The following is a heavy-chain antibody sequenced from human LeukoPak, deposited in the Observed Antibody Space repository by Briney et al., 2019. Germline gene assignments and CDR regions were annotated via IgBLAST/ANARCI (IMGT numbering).Heavy chain of an antibody. Sequence: PGRSLRLSCTASGFTFSSYSMHWVRQAPGKGLEWVALISYDGDNQYYADSVKGRFTISRDTSKNTLYLQMSSLKTEDTAVYYCTTAPYIWGSYRLNYWGQGTLVTVSS. D-gene: IGHD3-16*02. CDR2: ISYDGDNQ. CDR1: GFTFSSYS. CDR3: TTAPYIWGSYRLNY. J-gene: IGHJ4*02. V-gene: IGHV3-30*07.